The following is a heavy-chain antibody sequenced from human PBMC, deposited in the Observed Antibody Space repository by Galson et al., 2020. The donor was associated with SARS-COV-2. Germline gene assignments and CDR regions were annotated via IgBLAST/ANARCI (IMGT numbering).Heavy chain of an antibody. V-gene: IGHV1-69*13. CDR2: LIPIFGTA. CDR1: GGTFSSYA. D-gene: IGHD3-10*01. J-gene: IGHJ2*01. Sequence: SVTVSCKASGGTFSSYAISWVRQAPGQGLERLGGLIPIFGTANYAQKFPGRVTITADESTSTAYMELCSLRSEDTAVYYWARNSSITMVREPRGPWYFDLWGRGTLVTVSS. CDR3: ARNSSITMVREPRGPWYFDL.